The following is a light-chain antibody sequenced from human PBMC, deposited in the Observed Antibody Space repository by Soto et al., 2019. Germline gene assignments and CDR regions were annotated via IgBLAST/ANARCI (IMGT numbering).Light chain of an antibody. V-gene: IGKV3-20*01. J-gene: IGKJ1*01. CDR1: QSVSSSY. Sequence: EIVLTQSPGTLSLSPGERATLSCRASQSVSSSYLAWYQQNPGQAPRLLLYGASSRATGIPDRFSGSGYGTDFTLTISRLEPEDFAVYYCQQYGSSPSTFGQGPKVEIQ. CDR2: GAS. CDR3: QQYGSSPST.